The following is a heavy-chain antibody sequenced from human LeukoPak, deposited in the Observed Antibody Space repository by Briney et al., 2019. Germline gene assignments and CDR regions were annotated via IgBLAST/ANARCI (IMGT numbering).Heavy chain of an antibody. J-gene: IGHJ4*02. CDR3: ATLRPRPPVAVDH. CDR2: ITSSGSTI. D-gene: IGHD4-23*01. Sequence: GGSLRLSCAASGFTFSSYEMHWVRQAPGKGLEWVSYITSSGSTIYYADSVKGRFTISRDNAKNSLYLQMSSLRAEDTAVYYLATLRPRPPVAVDHWGQGTLVTVSS. V-gene: IGHV3-48*03. CDR1: GFTFSSYE.